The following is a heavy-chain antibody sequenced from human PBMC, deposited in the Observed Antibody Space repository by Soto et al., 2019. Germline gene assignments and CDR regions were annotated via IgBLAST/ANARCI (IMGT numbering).Heavy chain of an antibody. CDR2: INPNSGGT. Sequence: ASVKVSCKASGYTFTGYYMHWVRQAPGQGLEWMGWINPNSGGTNYAQKFQGRVTMTRDTSISTAYMELSRLRSDDTAVYYCARQRTPYCSGGSCYGWFDPWGQGTLVTVSS. CDR3: ARQRTPYCSGGSCYGWFDP. J-gene: IGHJ5*02. D-gene: IGHD2-15*01. V-gene: IGHV1-2*02. CDR1: GYTFTGYY.